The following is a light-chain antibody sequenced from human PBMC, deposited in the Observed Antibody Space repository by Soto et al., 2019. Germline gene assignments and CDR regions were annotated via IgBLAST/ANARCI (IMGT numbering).Light chain of an antibody. Sequence: ALTQPPSASGSLGQSVTISCTGTASDVGVYNYVSWYQQHPGKAPKLMIYEVTKRPSGVPDRFSGSKSGNTASLTVSGLQAEDEADYYCSSHAGSSTFYVFGTGRKVIVL. V-gene: IGLV2-8*01. CDR1: ASDVGVYNY. J-gene: IGLJ1*01. CDR2: EVT. CDR3: SSHAGSSTFYV.